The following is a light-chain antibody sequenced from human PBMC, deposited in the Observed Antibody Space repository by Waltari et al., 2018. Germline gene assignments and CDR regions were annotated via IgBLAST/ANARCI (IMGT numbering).Light chain of an antibody. CDR1: NIGSKN. CDR2: GDS. V-gene: IGLV3-9*01. Sequence: SYELTQPLSVSVALGQTAKITCGGNNIGSKNVHWYQQKPGQAPGLVIYGDSNRPSGIPERFSGSNSGNKATLTISRAQAGDEADYYCQVWDSSNVVFGGGTKLTVL. J-gene: IGLJ2*01. CDR3: QVWDSSNVV.